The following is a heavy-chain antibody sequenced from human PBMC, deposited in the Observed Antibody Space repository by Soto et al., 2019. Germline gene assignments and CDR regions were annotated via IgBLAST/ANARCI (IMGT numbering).Heavy chain of an antibody. V-gene: IGHV3-23*01. J-gene: IGHJ4*02. CDR3: AKTSSLFDY. Sequence: EVQLLESGGDLVQPGGSLRLSCAASGFTFSNYAMSWVRQAPGKGLEWVSSISKSGGGTYYADSVKGRFTISRDNSKNTLYLQMNSLKAEDTAVYSCAKTSSLFDYWGQGTLVTVSS. CDR2: ISKSGGGT. D-gene: IGHD6-13*01. CDR1: GFTFSNYA.